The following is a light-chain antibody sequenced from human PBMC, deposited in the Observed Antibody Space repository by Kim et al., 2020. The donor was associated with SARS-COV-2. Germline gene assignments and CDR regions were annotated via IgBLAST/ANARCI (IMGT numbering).Light chain of an antibody. CDR1: SNNVGNEG. CDR2: RND. Sequence: QAGLTQPPSVSKGLRQTATLTCTGNSNNVGNEGAAWLQQHQGHPPKLLSYRNDNRPSGISERFSASRSGNTASLTISGLQPEDEADYYCSAWDSSLRAWMFGGGTQLTVL. V-gene: IGLV10-54*04. CDR3: SAWDSSLRAWM. J-gene: IGLJ3*02.